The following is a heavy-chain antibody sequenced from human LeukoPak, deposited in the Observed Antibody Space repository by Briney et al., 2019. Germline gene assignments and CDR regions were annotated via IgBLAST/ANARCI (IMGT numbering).Heavy chain of an antibody. Sequence: SETLSLTCAVSGVSLSGYYWSWIRQPPGEGLEWLGEINHSGSTSYNPSLQSRVTISVDTSKNQFFLELSSVTAADTAVYYCARGSLPIFGVVTLDYWGQGTLVTVSS. V-gene: IGHV4-34*01. J-gene: IGHJ4*02. CDR3: ARGSLPIFGVVTLDY. CDR2: INHSGST. CDR1: GVSLSGYY. D-gene: IGHD3-3*01.